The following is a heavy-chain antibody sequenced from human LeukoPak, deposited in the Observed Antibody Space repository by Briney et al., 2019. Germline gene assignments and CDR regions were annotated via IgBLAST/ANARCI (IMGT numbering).Heavy chain of an antibody. D-gene: IGHD1-26*01. V-gene: IGHV3-13*01. CDR3: ARQMQSHGNFDS. J-gene: IGHJ4*02. CDR2: LGIAGDT. Sequence: GGSLRLSCAASGFTVSSYAMHWVRQPIGKGLEWVSALGIAGDTFYPGSVRGRFTISRENARNSLYLQMNSLRAEDTAMYYCARQMQSHGNFDSWGQGTLVTVSS. CDR1: GFTVSSYA.